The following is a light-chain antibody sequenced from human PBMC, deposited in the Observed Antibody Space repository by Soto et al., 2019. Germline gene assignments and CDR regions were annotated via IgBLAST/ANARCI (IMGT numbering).Light chain of an antibody. CDR2: RTS. J-gene: IGKJ1*01. CDR3: QQYGSSPKT. Sequence: DIVLTQSPGILSLSPGERATLSCRASQSVSTSLAWYQQKPGQAPRLLIYRTSGRASGLPDRFSGSGSGTDFTLTISSLEPEDFAVYYCQQYGSSPKTFGQGTKVDIK. V-gene: IGKV3-20*01. CDR1: QSVSTS.